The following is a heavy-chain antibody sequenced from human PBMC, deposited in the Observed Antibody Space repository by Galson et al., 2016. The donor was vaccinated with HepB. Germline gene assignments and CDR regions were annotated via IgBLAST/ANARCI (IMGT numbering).Heavy chain of an antibody. CDR3: ASMGGGSGSWYKD. CDR1: GFTFSRRW. Sequence: SLRLSCAASGFTFSRRWMSWVRQSPGKGLEWLAYISEGGSTTSYVDSVKGRFTISRDNSKSTLFLQLSSLRAGDTAVYYCASMGGGSGSWYKDWGQGNLVTVSS. V-gene: IGHV3-7*03. J-gene: IGHJ4*02. D-gene: IGHD6-13*01. CDR2: ISEGGSTT.